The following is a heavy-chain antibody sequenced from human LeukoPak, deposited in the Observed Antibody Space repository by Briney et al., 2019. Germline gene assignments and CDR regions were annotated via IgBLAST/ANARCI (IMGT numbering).Heavy chain of an antibody. CDR2: ISAYNGNT. J-gene: IGHJ4*02. CDR3: ATGRYFDWSPNGFFDY. Sequence: GASVKVSCKASGYTFTSYGISWVRQAPGQGLEWMGWISAYNGNTNYAQKLQGRVTMTTDTSTSTAYMELRSLRSDDTAVYYCATGRYFDWSPNGFFDYWGQGTLVTVSS. CDR1: GYTFTSYG. D-gene: IGHD3-9*01. V-gene: IGHV1-18*01.